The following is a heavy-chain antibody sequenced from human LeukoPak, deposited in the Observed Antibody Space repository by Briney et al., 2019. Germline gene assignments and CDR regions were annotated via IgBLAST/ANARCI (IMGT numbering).Heavy chain of an antibody. CDR3: ARIGSTGYYPFYYYYMDV. V-gene: IGHV3-11*01. CDR2: ISSSGRTI. J-gene: IGHJ6*03. Sequence: GGSLRLSCAASGFTFSDYYMSRIRQAPGKGLEWVSYISSSGRTIYYADSVKGRFTISRDNAKNSLSLQMNSLRAEDTAMYYCARIGSTGYYPFYYYYMDVWGKGTTVTVSS. D-gene: IGHD3-9*01. CDR1: GFTFSDYY.